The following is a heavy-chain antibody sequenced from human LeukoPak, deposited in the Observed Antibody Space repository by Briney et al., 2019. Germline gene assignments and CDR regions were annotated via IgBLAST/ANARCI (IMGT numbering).Heavy chain of an antibody. CDR3: ARDTVTTRDAFDI. D-gene: IGHD4-11*01. CDR1: GFTFSSYS. CDR2: ISSGSTYI. J-gene: IGHJ3*02. Sequence: PGGSLRLSCAASGFTFSSYSMNWVRQAPGKGLEWVSSISSGSTYIYYADSVKGRFTTSRDNAKNSLYLQMNSLRAEDTAVYYCARDTVTTRDAFDIWGQGTMVTVSS. V-gene: IGHV3-21*01.